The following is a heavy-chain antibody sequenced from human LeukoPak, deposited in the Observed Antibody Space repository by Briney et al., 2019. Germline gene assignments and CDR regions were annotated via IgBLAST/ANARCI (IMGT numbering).Heavy chain of an antibody. V-gene: IGHV3-21*01. CDR1: GFTFSSYS. CDR2: ISSSSSYI. J-gene: IGHJ6*03. Sequence: PGGSLRLSCAASGFTFSSYSMNWVRQAPGKGLEWVSSISSSSSYIYYADSVKGRFTISRDNSKNTLYLQMNSLRAEDTAVYYCAKDPGRREPGDFWSGSYTGGYYYYYYMDVWGKGTTVTVSS. CDR3: AKDPGRREPGDFWSGSYTGGYYYYYYMDV. D-gene: IGHD3-3*01.